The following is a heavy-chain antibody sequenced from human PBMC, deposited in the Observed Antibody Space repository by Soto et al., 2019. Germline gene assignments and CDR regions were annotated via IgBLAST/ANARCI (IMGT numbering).Heavy chain of an antibody. CDR1: GYTFTSYG. Sequence: ASVKVSCKASGYTFTSYGISWVRQAPGQGLEWMGWSSAYNGNRNYAQKRQVRVTMTTDTPTSTAYMELRSLRSDDTPVYYCARGGLGSSPIYYYGMEVWGQGTTVTVSS. J-gene: IGHJ6*02. CDR3: ARGGLGSSPIYYYGMEV. V-gene: IGHV1-18*04. D-gene: IGHD3-16*01. CDR2: SSAYNGNR.